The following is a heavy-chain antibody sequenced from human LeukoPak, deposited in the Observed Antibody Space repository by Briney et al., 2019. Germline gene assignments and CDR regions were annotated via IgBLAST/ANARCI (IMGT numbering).Heavy chain of an antibody. CDR3: ARAGAVVDNWFDP. CDR2: INPSGGST. CDR1: GYTFTSYY. Sequence: ASVKVSCKASGYTFTSYYMHWVRQAPGQGLEWMGIINPSGGSTSYAQKFQGRVTMTRDMSTSTVYMELSSPRSEDTAVYYCARAGAVVDNWFDPWGQGTLVTVSS. V-gene: IGHV1-46*01. J-gene: IGHJ5*02. D-gene: IGHD2-15*01.